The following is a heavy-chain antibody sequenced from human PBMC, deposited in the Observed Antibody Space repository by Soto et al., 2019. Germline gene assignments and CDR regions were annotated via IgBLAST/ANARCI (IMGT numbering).Heavy chain of an antibody. J-gene: IGHJ4*02. CDR3: AKENSGTSYGLEVEY. Sequence: EVQLLESGGGSIQPGGSLRLSCAASGFTFRTFAMSWVRQSPGTGLGWVAAISGRGDTYYADSVEGRFTISRDNSKNTLYLEMSSLRGEDTAVYYCAKENSGTSYGLEVEYWGQGTLVTVSS. CDR2: ISGRGDT. CDR1: GFTFRTFA. D-gene: IGHD5-18*01. V-gene: IGHV3-23*01.